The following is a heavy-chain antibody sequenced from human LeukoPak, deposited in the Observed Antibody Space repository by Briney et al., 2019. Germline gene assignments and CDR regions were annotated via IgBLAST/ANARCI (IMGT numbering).Heavy chain of an antibody. CDR1: GGSISRYY. CDR3: ARHVDTAVANFDY. D-gene: IGHD5-18*01. CDR2: IHNSGNT. J-gene: IGHJ4*02. Sequence: SETLSLTCTVSGGSISRYYGSWIRQPPGKGLEWIGYIHNSGNTTYNPSLRSRVTITVDTTKNQFSLKLNSVTAADTAVYYCARHVDTAVANFDYWGQGTLVTVSS. V-gene: IGHV4-59*01.